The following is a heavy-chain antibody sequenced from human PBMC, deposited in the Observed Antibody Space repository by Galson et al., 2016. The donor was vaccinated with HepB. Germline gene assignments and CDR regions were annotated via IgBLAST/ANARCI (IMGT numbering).Heavy chain of an antibody. J-gene: IGHJ4*02. V-gene: IGHV3-48*04. Sequence: SLRLSCAASGFTFSSYSMNGVRQAPGKGLEWVSYISSGAIYYSDSVKGRFTISRDNAKNSLYLQMNSLRAEDTAVYYCARDHLWAFDYWGQGTLVTVSS. CDR2: ISSGAI. D-gene: IGHD7-27*01. CDR1: GFTFSSYS. CDR3: ARDHLWAFDY.